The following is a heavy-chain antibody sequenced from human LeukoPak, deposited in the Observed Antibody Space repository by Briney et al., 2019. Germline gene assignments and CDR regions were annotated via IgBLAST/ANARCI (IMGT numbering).Heavy chain of an antibody. CDR2: IYYSGST. J-gene: IGHJ5*02. CDR3: ARAVVVPAAIGNWFDP. CDR1: GGSISSYY. D-gene: IGHD2-2*02. Sequence: PSETLSLTCTVSGGSISSYYWSWIRQPPGKGLEWIGYIYYSGSTNYNPSPKSRVTISVDTSKNQFSLKLSSVTAADTAVYYCARAVVVPAAIGNWFDPWGQGTLVTVSS. V-gene: IGHV4-59*01.